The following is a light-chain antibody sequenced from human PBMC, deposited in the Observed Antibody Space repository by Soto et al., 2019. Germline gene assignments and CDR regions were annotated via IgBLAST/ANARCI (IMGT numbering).Light chain of an antibody. CDR3: HQRSNWPPDT. CDR1: QSVHTF. V-gene: IGKV3-11*01. J-gene: IGKJ5*01. Sequence: EIGLKQSAYTLSLTPGEGACLSCRASQSVHTFLAWYQQKPGQPPRLLIYGASTRATGVPARFSGSGSGTDFTLTISSLEPEDFAVYYCHQRSNWPPDTFGQGTRLEIK. CDR2: GAS.